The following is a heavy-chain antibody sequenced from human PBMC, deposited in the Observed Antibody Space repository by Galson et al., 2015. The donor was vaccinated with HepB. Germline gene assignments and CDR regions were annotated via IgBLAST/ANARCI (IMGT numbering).Heavy chain of an antibody. CDR3: ARDRGVRYLDWLPTNYYYGMDV. Sequence: CAISGDSVSSNSAAWNWIRQSPSRGLEWLGRTYYRSKWYNDYAVSVKSRITINPDTSKNQFSLQLNSVTPEDTAVYYCARDRGVRYLDWLPTNYYYGMDVWGQGTTVTVSS. D-gene: IGHD3-9*01. J-gene: IGHJ6*02. CDR2: TYYRSKWYN. V-gene: IGHV6-1*01. CDR1: GDSVSSNSAA.